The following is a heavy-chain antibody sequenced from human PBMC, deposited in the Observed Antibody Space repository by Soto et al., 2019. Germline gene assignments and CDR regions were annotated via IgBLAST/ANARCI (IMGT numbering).Heavy chain of an antibody. Sequence: PSETLSLTCSVSGGSISSYYWSRIRQPAGKGLVWIGRIYTSGSTNYNPSLKGRVPMSVVTSKNQFSLKQSSSTAADTAXYHCARGAYVWGSYPYDAFHICGQATMVTASS. D-gene: IGHD3-16*01. CDR1: GGSISSYY. CDR3: ARGAYVWGSYPYDAFHI. CDR2: IYTSGST. V-gene: IGHV4-4*07. J-gene: IGHJ3*02.